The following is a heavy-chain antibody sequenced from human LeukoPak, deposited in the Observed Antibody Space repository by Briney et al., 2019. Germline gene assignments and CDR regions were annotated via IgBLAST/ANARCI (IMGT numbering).Heavy chain of an antibody. D-gene: IGHD3-9*01. CDR3: ARDFPSGDYDIFNYMDV. CDR2: ISRSGSTK. CDR1: GFTFSDYN. Sequence: GGSLRLSCAASGFTFSDYNMRWIRQAPGKGLEWVSSISRSGSTKYYADSVKGRFTISRDNAKNSLYLQMNSLRAEDTAVYYCARDFPSGDYDIFNYMDVWGKGTTVTISS. J-gene: IGHJ6*03. V-gene: IGHV3-11*04.